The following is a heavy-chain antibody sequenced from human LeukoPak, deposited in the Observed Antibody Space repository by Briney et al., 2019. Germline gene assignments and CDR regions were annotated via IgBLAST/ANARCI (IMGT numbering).Heavy chain of an antibody. CDR3: ARHSRAAAGDYFDY. Sequence: SETLSLTCTVSGGSMSSYYWSWIRQPPGKGLELIGYMYDSGSTNYNPSLKSRVTISVDTSKNQFSLRLSSVTAADTAVYYCARHSRAAAGDYFDYWGQGTLVTVSS. CDR2: MYDSGST. D-gene: IGHD6-13*01. V-gene: IGHV4-59*01. J-gene: IGHJ4*02. CDR1: GGSMSSYY.